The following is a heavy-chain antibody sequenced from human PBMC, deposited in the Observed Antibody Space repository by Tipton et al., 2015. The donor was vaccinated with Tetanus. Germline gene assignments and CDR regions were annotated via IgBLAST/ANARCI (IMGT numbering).Heavy chain of an antibody. CDR1: GGSISTRNYF. Sequence: TRSLTCTVSGGSISTRNYFWGWIRQPPGKGLEWIGYVYYTGSTNHNPSLKSRVTISMDRSKNQISLQLTSVTAADTAVYFCAGVTAQRTELYFDHWGQGTLVTVSS. CDR3: AGVTAQRTELYFDH. V-gene: IGHV4-61*05. CDR2: VYYTGST. J-gene: IGHJ4*02. D-gene: IGHD6-13*01.